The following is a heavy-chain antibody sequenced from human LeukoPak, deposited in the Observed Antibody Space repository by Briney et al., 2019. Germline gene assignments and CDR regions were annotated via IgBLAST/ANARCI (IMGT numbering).Heavy chain of an antibody. D-gene: IGHD3-3*01. CDR3: ARENYDFCSGYYLYYYYYMDV. J-gene: IGHJ6*03. V-gene: IGHV3-30*01. CDR1: GFTFSSYA. Sequence: PGRSLRLSCAASGFTFSSYAMHWVRQAPGKGLEWVAVISYDGSNKYYADSVKGRFTISRDNSKNTLYLQMNSLRAEDTAVYYCARENYDFCSGYYLYYYYYMDVWGKGTTVTVSS. CDR2: ISYDGSNK.